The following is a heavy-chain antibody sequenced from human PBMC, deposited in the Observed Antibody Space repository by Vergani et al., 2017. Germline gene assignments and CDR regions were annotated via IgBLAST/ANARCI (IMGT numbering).Heavy chain of an antibody. J-gene: IGHJ4*02. CDR3: AGGAVAGKFDY. Sequence: QVQLQQWGAGLLKPSETLSLTCAVYGGSFSGYYWSWIRQPPGKGLEWIGEINHSGSTNYNPSLKSRVTISVDTSKNQFSLKLSSVTAAGTAVYYCAGGAVAGKFDYWGQGTLVTVSS. CDR1: GGSFSGYY. V-gene: IGHV4-34*01. D-gene: IGHD6-19*01. CDR2: INHSGST.